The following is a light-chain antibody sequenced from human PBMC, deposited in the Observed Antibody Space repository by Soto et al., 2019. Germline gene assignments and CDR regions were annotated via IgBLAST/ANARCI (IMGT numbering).Light chain of an antibody. J-gene: IGLJ2*01. V-gene: IGLV2-8*01. CDR2: EVS. Sequence: QSALTQHPSASGSPGQSVTISCTGSSSDVGANNYVSWYQQHPGKAPKLMIYEVSKRPSGVPDRFSGSKSGNTASLTVSGHQAEDEADYYCSSFAGSKVFGGGTKLTVL. CDR1: SSDVGANNY. CDR3: SSFAGSKV.